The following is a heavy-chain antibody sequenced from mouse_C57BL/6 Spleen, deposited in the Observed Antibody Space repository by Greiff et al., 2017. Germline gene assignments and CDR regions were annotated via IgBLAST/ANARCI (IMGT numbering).Heavy chain of an antibody. V-gene: IGHV2-5*01. CDR1: GFSLTSYG. Sequence: QVQLQQSGPGLVQPSQSLSITCTVSGFSLTSYGVHWVRQSPGKGLEWLGVIWRGGSTDYNAAFMSRLSITKDNSKSQVFFKMNSLQADDTAIYYCAKNQDYDANWYFDVWGTGTTVTVSS. CDR3: AKNQDYDANWYFDV. CDR2: IWRGGST. J-gene: IGHJ1*03. D-gene: IGHD2-4*01.